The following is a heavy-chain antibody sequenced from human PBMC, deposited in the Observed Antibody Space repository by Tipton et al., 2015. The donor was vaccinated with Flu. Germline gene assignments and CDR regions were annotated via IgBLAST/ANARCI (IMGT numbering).Heavy chain of an antibody. J-gene: IGHJ6*02. V-gene: IGHV1-58*02. Sequence: QSGAEVKKPGTSVKVSCKASGFTSSGSSMQWVRQTRGQRLEWIGWIVVGSGYTYYAQKFQERVTLTRDMSTNTVYMELGSLRSDDTAVYYCAADRPTTRTHYTLDVWGPGTTVTVSS. CDR1: GFTSSGSS. CDR3: AADRPTTRTHYTLDV. D-gene: IGHD4-11*01. CDR2: IVVGSGYT.